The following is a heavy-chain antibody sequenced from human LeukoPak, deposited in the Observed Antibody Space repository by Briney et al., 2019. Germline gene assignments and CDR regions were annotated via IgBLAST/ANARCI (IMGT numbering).Heavy chain of an antibody. J-gene: IGHJ4*02. Sequence: SETLSLTCAVYGGSFSGYYWRWIRQPPGKGLEWIGEINHSGSTNYNPSLKSRVTISVDTSKKQFSLKRSSVTAADTAVYYCARGYYDSSGYYPTFDYGGQGTLVTLPS. V-gene: IGHV4-34*01. CDR3: ARGYYDSSGYYPTFDY. D-gene: IGHD3-22*01. CDR2: INHSGST. CDR1: GGSFSGYY.